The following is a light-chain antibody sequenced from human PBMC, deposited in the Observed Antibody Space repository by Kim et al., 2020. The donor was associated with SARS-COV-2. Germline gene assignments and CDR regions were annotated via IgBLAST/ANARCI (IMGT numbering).Light chain of an antibody. CDR3: QQYNDYSAT. Sequence: DIQMTQSPSSLSASVGARITITCRASQGINNYLAWYQQKPGKPPKLLIYAASALQSGVPSRFSGSGSGTDFTLTVTSLQPEDVATYYCQQYNDYSATFGQGTKLEI. J-gene: IGKJ2*01. CDR2: AAS. V-gene: IGKV1-27*01. CDR1: QGINNY.